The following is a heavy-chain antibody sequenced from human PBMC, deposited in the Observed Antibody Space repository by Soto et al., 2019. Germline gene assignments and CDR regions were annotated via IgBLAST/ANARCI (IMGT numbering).Heavy chain of an antibody. V-gene: IGHV1-18*01. J-gene: IGHJ6*02. CDR3: ARDQSFDRTYYYGIDV. CDR2: ISPFNGNT. Sequence: QVQLVQSGAEVKKPGASVRVSCKSSGYPFTHYGITWIRQAPGQGLEWMGWISPFNGNTNYGQTLQGRVTLTTGTNTXXVYMELRSLRSDDTAVYYCARDQSFDRTYYYGIDVWGQGTTVTVSS. D-gene: IGHD3-16*01. CDR1: GYPFTHYG.